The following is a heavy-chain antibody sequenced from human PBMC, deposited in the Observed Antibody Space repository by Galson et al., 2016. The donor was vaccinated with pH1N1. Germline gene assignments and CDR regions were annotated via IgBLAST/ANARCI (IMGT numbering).Heavy chain of an antibody. CDR1: GYTFTAYQ. V-gene: IGHV1-2*02. CDR3: ARDWSGYVTTTHY. Sequence: SVKVSCKASGYTFTAYQMHWLRQAPGLGLEWMGWIKPNTGDTAYAQKFQGRVTMTSDTSISTAYMDVTSLRSDDTAVYYCARDWSGYVTTTHYWGHGTRVTVAS. D-gene: IGHD3-3*01. J-gene: IGHJ4*01. CDR2: IKPNTGDT.